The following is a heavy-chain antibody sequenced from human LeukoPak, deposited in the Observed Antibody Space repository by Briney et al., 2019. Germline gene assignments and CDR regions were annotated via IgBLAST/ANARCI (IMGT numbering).Heavy chain of an antibody. V-gene: IGHV1-8*01. D-gene: IGHD5-18*01. CDR3: ARNVRDTGTFDY. J-gene: IGHJ4*02. Sequence: ASVTVSCKASGYTFTSYDINWVRQAPGQGLEWMGWMNPNSDNTGYAQKFQGRVTMTRNPSISTAYMELSSLRSEDTAVYYCARNVRDTGTFDYWGQGTLVTVSS. CDR2: MNPNSDNT. CDR1: GYTFTSYD.